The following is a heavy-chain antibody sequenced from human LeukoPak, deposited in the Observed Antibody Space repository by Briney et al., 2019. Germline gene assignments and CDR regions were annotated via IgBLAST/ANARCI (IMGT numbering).Heavy chain of an antibody. Sequence: GASVKVSCKASGYTFTGYYMHWVRQAPGQGLEWMGWINPNSGGTNYAQKFQGRVTMTRDTSISTAYMELSRLRSDDTAVYYCARANGLNWNYGGGAFDIWGQGTMVTVSS. D-gene: IGHD1-7*01. J-gene: IGHJ3*02. CDR2: INPNSGGT. CDR3: ARANGLNWNYGGGAFDI. CDR1: GYTFTGYY. V-gene: IGHV1-2*02.